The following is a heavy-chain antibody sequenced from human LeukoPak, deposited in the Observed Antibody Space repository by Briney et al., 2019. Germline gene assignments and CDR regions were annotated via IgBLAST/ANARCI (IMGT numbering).Heavy chain of an antibody. CDR3: ALDHSSGWLDAFDI. J-gene: IGHJ3*02. Sequence: SETLSLTCTVSGGSISSSSYYWGWIRQPPGKGLEWIGSIYYSGSTYYNPSLKSRVTISVDTSKNQFSLKLSSVTAADTAVYYCALDHSSGWLDAFDIWGQGTMVTVSS. D-gene: IGHD6-19*01. V-gene: IGHV4-39*07. CDR1: GGSISSSSYY. CDR2: IYYSGST.